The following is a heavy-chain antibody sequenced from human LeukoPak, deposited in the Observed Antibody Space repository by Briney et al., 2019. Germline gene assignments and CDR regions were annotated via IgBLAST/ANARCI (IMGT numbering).Heavy chain of an antibody. CDR3: ARGTGFRSTSSLWYFDY. V-gene: IGHV3-30-3*01. CDR2: ISYDGSNK. J-gene: IGHJ4*02. CDR1: GFTFSSYA. D-gene: IGHD2-2*01. Sequence: GGSLRLSCAASGFTFSSYAMHWVRQAPGKGLEWVAVISYDGSNKYYADSVKGRFTISRDNSKNTLYLQMNSLRAEDTAVYYCARGTGFRSTSSLWYFDYWGQRTLVTVSS.